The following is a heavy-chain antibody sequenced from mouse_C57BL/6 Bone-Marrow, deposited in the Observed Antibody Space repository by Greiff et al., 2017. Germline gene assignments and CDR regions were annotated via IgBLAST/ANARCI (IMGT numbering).Heavy chain of an antibody. D-gene: IGHD1-1*01. CDR1: GYSFTGYY. J-gene: IGHJ1*03. V-gene: IGHV1-42*01. CDR2: INPSTGGT. CDR3: ASYYYGSRRLLDFDV. Sequence: EVQVVESGPELVKPGASVKISCKASGYSFTGYYMNWVKQSPEKSLEWIGEINPSTGGTTYNQKFKAKATLTVDKSSSTAYMQLKSLTSEDSAVYYCASYYYGSRRLLDFDVWGTGTTVTVSS.